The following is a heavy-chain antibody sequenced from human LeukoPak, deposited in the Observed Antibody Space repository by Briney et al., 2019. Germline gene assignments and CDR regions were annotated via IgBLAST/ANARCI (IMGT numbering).Heavy chain of an antibody. CDR1: GGSISSGDYY. CDR3: ARALVVPAATIDY. V-gene: IGHV4-30-4*08. Sequence: SGTLSLTCTVSGGSISSGDYYWSWIRQPPGKGLEWIGYIYYSGSTYYNPSLKSRVTISVDTSKNQFSLKLSSVTAADTAVYYCARALVVPAATIDYWGQGTLVTVSS. CDR2: IYYSGST. D-gene: IGHD2-2*01. J-gene: IGHJ4*02.